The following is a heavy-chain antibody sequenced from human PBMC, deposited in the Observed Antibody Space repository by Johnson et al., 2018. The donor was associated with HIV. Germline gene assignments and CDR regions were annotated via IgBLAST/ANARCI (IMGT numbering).Heavy chain of an antibody. CDR3: TKETGAHSAFEI. CDR2: ISSDGTTK. CDR1: GFTFSSYA. Sequence: HVQLVESGGGVVQPGRSLRLSCAASGFTFSSYAMHWVRQAPGKGLEWVAIISSDGTTKYYADSVKGRFTISRDNSKTSLSLQMNSLRAEDTAIYHCTKETGAHSAFEIWGQGAMVTVSS. J-gene: IGHJ3*02. D-gene: IGHD3-10*01. V-gene: IGHV3-30*04.